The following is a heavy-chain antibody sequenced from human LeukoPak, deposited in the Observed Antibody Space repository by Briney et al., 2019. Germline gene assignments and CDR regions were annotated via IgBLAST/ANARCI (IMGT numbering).Heavy chain of an antibody. D-gene: IGHD2-2*01. Sequence: ASVKVSCKVSGYTFTDYYINWVRQATGQGLEWMGWMNPNSGNTGYAQKFQGRVTITRNTSISTAYMELSSLRSEDTAVYYCARLFTPRYCSTTSCYWKGWFDPWGQGTLVTVSS. CDR1: GYTFTDYY. J-gene: IGHJ5*02. CDR3: ARLFTPRYCSTTSCYWKGWFDP. CDR2: MNPNSGNT. V-gene: IGHV1-8*03.